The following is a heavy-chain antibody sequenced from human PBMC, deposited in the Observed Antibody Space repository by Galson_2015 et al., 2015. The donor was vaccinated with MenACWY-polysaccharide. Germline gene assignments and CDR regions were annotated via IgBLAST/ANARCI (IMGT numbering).Heavy chain of an antibody. D-gene: IGHD2-15*01. CDR3: ARGFCSGGTCLRWDDAFDF. J-gene: IGHJ3*01. CDR2: INSDGSSA. CDR1: GFSISTYW. V-gene: IGHV3-74*03. Sequence: LRLSCAASGFSISTYWMHWVRQVPGKGLMWVSRINSDGSSATYADSVRGRLTFSRDNAKNTVYLQLNSLRVEDTAVYYCARGFCSGGTCLRWDDAFDFRGQGTMVIVSS.